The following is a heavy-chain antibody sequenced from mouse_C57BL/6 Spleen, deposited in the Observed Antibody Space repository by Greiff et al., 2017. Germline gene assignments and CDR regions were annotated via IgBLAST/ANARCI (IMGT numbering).Heavy chain of an antibody. CDR1: GYSFTGYY. J-gene: IGHJ2*01. V-gene: IGHV1-42*01. Sequence: EVQRVESGPELVKPGASVKISCKASGYSFTGYYMNWVKQSPEKSLEWIGVINPSNGGTTYNLKFTPKATLTVDKSSRTAYMQLKSLTYEDSAVYYCARKMGYGIYVDYWGQGTTLTVSS. D-gene: IGHD2-1*01. CDR2: INPSNGGT. CDR3: ARKMGYGIYVDY.